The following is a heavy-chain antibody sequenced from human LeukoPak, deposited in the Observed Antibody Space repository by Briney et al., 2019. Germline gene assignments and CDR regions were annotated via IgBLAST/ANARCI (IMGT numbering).Heavy chain of an antibody. CDR2: IIPILGIA. CDR1: GGTFSSYA. D-gene: IGHD5-18*01. V-gene: IGHV1-69*04. J-gene: IGHJ4*02. Sequence: SVKPSCKASGGTFSSYAISWVRQAPGQGLEWMGRIIPILGIANYAQKFQGRVTVTADKSTSTAYMELSSLRSEDTAVYYCAREPQGSYGYFGHFDYWGQGTLVTVSS. CDR3: AREPQGSYGYFGHFDY.